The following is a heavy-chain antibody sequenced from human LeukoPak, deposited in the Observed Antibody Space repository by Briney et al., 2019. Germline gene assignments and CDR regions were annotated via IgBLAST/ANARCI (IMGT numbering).Heavy chain of an antibody. Sequence: SKTLSLTCTVSGGSISSGDYYWSWIRQPPGKGLEWIGYIYYSGSSYYNPSLKSRVTISVDRSKNQFSLKLSSVTAADTAVYYCARARPFLTMIVHGYWGQGTLVTVSS. CDR3: ARARPFLTMIVHGY. V-gene: IGHV4-30-4*08. CDR1: GGSISSGDYY. CDR2: IYYSGSS. J-gene: IGHJ4*02. D-gene: IGHD3-22*01.